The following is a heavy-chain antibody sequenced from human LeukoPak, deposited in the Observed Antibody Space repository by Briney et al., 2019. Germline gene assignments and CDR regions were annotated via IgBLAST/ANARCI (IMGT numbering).Heavy chain of an antibody. V-gene: IGHV3-20*04. CDR1: GFTFDDYG. CDR3: ARDSDTNYYYMDV. J-gene: IGHJ6*03. Sequence: GGSLRLSCAASGFTFDDYGMSWVRHAPGKGLEWVSGINWNSGSTGYADSVKGRFTISRDNAKNSLYLQMNSLRAEDTAVYYCARDSDTNYYYMDVWGKGTTVTVSS. CDR2: INWNSGST.